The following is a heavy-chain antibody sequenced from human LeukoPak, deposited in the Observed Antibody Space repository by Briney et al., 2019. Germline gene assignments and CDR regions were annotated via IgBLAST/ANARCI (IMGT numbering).Heavy chain of an antibody. CDR2: IIPIFGTA. Sequence: GSSVKVSCKASGGTFSSYAISWVRQAPGQGLEWMGGIIPIFGTANYAQKFQGRVTITADESTSTAYMELSSLRSEDTAVYYCARGRPPPWIQLWPPDYWGQGTLVTVSS. V-gene: IGHV1-69*01. CDR3: ARGRPPPWIQLWPPDY. CDR1: GGTFSSYA. D-gene: IGHD5-18*01. J-gene: IGHJ4*02.